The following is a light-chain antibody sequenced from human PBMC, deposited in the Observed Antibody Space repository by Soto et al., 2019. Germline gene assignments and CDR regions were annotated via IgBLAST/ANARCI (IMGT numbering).Light chain of an antibody. J-gene: IGLJ3*02. CDR3: QSYDNSLTEWV. CDR2: EVS. Sequence: QSALTQPASVSGSPGQSITVSCTGTSSDVGAYNYVSWYQQHPGKAPKLLIYEVSNRPSGVSSRFSGSKSGNTASLTISGLQAEDEADYYCQSYDNSLTEWVFGGGTKLTVL. V-gene: IGLV2-14*01. CDR1: SSDVGAYNY.